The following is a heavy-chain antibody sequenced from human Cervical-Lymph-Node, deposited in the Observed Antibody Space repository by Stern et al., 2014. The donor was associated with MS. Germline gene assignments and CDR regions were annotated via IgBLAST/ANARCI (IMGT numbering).Heavy chain of an antibody. Sequence: QVTLQESGPTLVIPTQTLTLTCTFSGFSLTTNGVAVGWIRQPPGKAPEWLALIYWDDDTRYSPSLKSRLTITKDTSKNQVLLTMTNVEPVDTATYYCAHRDDWQLDFAYWGQGILVTVSS. CDR3: AHRDDWQLDFAY. CDR2: IYWDDDT. V-gene: IGHV2-5*02. D-gene: IGHD6-6*01. J-gene: IGHJ4*02. CDR1: GFSLTTNGVA.